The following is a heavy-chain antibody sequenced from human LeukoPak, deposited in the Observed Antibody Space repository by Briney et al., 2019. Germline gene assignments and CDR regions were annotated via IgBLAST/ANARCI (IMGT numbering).Heavy chain of an antibody. Sequence: GRSLRLSRAASGFTFSSYAMHWVRQAPGKGLEWVAVISYDGSNKYYADSVKGRFTISRDNSKNTLYLQMNSLRAEDTAVYYCARGGITMVRGAYLWGQGTLVTVSS. CDR3: ARGGITMVRGAYL. J-gene: IGHJ1*01. CDR2: ISYDGSNK. CDR1: GFTFSSYA. V-gene: IGHV3-30*04. D-gene: IGHD3-10*01.